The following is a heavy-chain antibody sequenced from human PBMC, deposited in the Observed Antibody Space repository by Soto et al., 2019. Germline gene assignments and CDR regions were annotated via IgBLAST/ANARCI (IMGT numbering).Heavy chain of an antibody. CDR2: IWYDGSNK. V-gene: IGHV3-33*01. CDR3: ARDVLKYSSGWSGFDY. J-gene: IGHJ4*02. CDR1: GFTFSSYG. Sequence: WGSLRLSCAASGFTFSSYGMHWVRQAPGKGLEWVAVIWYDGSNKYYADSVKGRFTISRDNSKNTLYLQMNSLRAEDTAVYYCARDVLKYSSGWSGFDYWGQGTLVTVSS. D-gene: IGHD6-19*01.